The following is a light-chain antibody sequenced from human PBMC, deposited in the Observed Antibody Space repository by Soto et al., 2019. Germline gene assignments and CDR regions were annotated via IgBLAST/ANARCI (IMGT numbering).Light chain of an antibody. V-gene: IGKV1-8*01. CDR3: QQYYSYPRT. CDR2: AAS. J-gene: IGKJ1*01. CDR1: QGISSY. Sequence: AIRMTQSPSSLSASTGDRVTITFRASQGISSYLAWYKQKPGKAPKLLIYAASTLQSGVQSRFSGSGSGTDFTLTISCLQSEDFATYYCQQYYSYPRTFGQGTKVDIK.